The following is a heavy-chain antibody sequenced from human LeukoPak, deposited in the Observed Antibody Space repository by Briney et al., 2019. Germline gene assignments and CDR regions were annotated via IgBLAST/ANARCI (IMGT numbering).Heavy chain of an antibody. D-gene: IGHD3-3*01. CDR2: ISYGGIDK. J-gene: IGHJ3*02. CDR1: GFNFSSYA. CDR3: ARESWSDSVAFDI. V-gene: IGHV3-30*04. Sequence: GTSLRLSCEASGFNFSSYAMHWVRQAPGEGLEWVGLISYGGIDKSYADSVKGRFTISRDSSKRTLYLQMNSLRAEDTAMYYCARESWSDSVAFDIWGLGTMVIVSS.